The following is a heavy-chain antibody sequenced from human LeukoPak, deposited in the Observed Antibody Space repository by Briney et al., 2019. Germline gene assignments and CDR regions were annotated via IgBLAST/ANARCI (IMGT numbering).Heavy chain of an antibody. CDR1: GFTVSSNY. D-gene: IGHD6-13*01. J-gene: IGHJ5*02. Sequence: GGSLRLSCAASGFTVSSNYMSWVRQAPGKGLEWVSVIYSGGSTFYADSVKGRFTISRDNSKNTLYLQMNSLRAEDTAVYYCARGSAAAGFDPWGQGTLVTVSS. V-gene: IGHV3-53*01. CDR3: ARGSAAAGFDP. CDR2: IYSGGST.